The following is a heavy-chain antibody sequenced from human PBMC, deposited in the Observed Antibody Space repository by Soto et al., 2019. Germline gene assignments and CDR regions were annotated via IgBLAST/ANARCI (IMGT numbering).Heavy chain of an antibody. CDR1: GFTFGDYA. CDR2: IRSKVYGGTT. Sequence: GGSLRLSCTSSGFTFGDYAMSWFRQAPGKGLEWVGFIRSKVYGGTTEYAASVKGRFTISRDDSKSIAYLQMNSLKTEDTAVYYCTSTIFGVVIPGGYYYGMDVWGQGTTVTVSS. D-gene: IGHD3-3*01. V-gene: IGHV3-49*03. CDR3: TSTIFGVVIPGGYYYGMDV. J-gene: IGHJ6*02.